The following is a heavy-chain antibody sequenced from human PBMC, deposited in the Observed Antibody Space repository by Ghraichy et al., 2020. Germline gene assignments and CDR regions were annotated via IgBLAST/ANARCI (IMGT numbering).Heavy chain of an antibody. CDR2: INHSGST. V-gene: IGHV4-34*01. D-gene: IGHD2-8*01. CDR3: ARDGLEGMDV. Sequence: SETLSLTCAVYGGSLSVYYWSWIRQPPGKGLEWIGEINHSGSTNYNPSLKSRVTISVDTSQNQFSLKLSSVTAADTAVYYCARDGLEGMDVWGQGTTVTVSS. CDR1: GGSLSVYY. J-gene: IGHJ6*02.